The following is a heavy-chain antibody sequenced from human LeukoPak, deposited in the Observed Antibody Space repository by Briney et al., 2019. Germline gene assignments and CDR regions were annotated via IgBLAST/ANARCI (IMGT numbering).Heavy chain of an antibody. CDR1: GGTFGSYT. J-gene: IGHJ5*02. V-gene: IGHV1-69*02. D-gene: IGHD6-19*01. CDR3: ARWSLGSSGTNWFDP. CDR2: IIPILGIA. Sequence: GASVKVSCKASGGTFGSYTISWVRQAPGQGLEWMGRIIPILGIANYAQKFQGRVTITADKSTSTAYMELSSPRSEDTAVYYCARWSLGSSGTNWFDPWGQGTLVTVSS.